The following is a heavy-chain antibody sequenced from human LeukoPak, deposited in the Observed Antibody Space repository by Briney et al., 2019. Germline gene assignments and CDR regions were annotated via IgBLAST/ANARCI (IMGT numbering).Heavy chain of an antibody. D-gene: IGHD5-18*01. CDR2: ISYDGSNK. CDR3: AKVGYPGAFDI. J-gene: IGHJ3*02. CDR1: GFTFSSYA. Sequence: GGSLRLSCAASGFTFSSYAMHWVRQAPGKGLEWVAVISYDGSNKYYADSVKGRFTISRDNSKNTLYLQMNSLRAEDTAVYYCAKVGYPGAFDIWGQGTMVTVSS. V-gene: IGHV3-30-3*01.